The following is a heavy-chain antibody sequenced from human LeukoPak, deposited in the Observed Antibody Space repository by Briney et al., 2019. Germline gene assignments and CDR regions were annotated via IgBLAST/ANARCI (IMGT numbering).Heavy chain of an antibody. Sequence: PGGSLRLSCAASGFTFSSYAMHWVRQAPGKGLEWVAFIRYDGSNKYYADSVKGRFTISRDNSKNTLYLQMNSLRAEDTAVYYCASLVWLPPTDDYWGQGTLVTVSS. V-gene: IGHV3-30*02. CDR1: GFTFSSYA. CDR3: ASLVWLPPTDDY. D-gene: IGHD5-18*01. J-gene: IGHJ4*02. CDR2: IRYDGSNK.